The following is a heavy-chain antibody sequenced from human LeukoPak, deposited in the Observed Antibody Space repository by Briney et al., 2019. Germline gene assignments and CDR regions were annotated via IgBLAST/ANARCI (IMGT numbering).Heavy chain of an antibody. CDR3: AKVLGAYYYDSSGSTSAIFDY. CDR1: GFTFSSYG. V-gene: IGHV3-30*18. CDR2: ISYDGSNK. D-gene: IGHD3-22*01. Sequence: GGSLRLSCAASGFTFSSYGMHWVRQAPGKGLEWVAVISYDGSNKYYADSVKGRFTISRDNSKNTLYLQMNSLRAEDTAVYYCAKVLGAYYYDSSGSTSAIFDYWGQGTLVTVSS. J-gene: IGHJ4*02.